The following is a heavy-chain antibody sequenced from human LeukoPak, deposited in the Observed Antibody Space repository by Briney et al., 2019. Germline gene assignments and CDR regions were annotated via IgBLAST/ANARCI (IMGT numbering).Heavy chain of an antibody. CDR3: ARDPVGGSTIFDY. CDR1: GDSVSSNSAA. Sequence: SQTLSLTCAISGDSVSSNSAAWNWIRQSPSRGLEWLGRTYYRSKWYYDYAVAVKSRISINPDSSKNQFSLQLSSVTPEDTAVYYCARDPVGGSTIFDYWGQGTLVTVSS. D-gene: IGHD1-26*01. CDR2: TYYRSKWYY. V-gene: IGHV6-1*01. J-gene: IGHJ4*02.